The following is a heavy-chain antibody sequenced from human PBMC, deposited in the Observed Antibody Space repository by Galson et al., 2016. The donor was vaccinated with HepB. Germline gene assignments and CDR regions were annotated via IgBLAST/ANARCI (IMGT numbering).Heavy chain of an antibody. V-gene: IGHV1-69*13. Sequence: SVKVSCKASGGTFSTYTINWVRQAPGQGLEWMGRIIPIFGTLNYAQKFQDRVTITADESTNTAYMELSSLRSEDTAVYYCARGVDCSGGGCYSRVFRSGMDVWGQGTTVTVSS. CDR2: IIPIFGTL. D-gene: IGHD2-15*01. CDR1: GGTFSTYT. J-gene: IGHJ6*02. CDR3: ARGVDCSGGGCYSRVFRSGMDV.